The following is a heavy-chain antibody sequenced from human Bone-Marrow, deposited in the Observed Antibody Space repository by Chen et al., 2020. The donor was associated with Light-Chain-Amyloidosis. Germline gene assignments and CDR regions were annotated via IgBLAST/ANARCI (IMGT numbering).Heavy chain of an antibody. J-gene: IGHJ6*02. D-gene: IGHD6-6*01. CDR1: GGSFSTYY. CDR2: INHRGST. Sequence: QVQLQQWGPGLLKPSETLSLTCAVYGGSFSTYYWTWSWIRQPPGKGLEWIGEINHRGSTNYNPSLESRVTISIDTSKNQFSLNLNSVTAADTALYYCARWVEGRGIAARPRGVDVWGQGTTVTVSS. V-gene: IGHV4-34*01. CDR3: ARWVEGRGIAARPRGVDV.